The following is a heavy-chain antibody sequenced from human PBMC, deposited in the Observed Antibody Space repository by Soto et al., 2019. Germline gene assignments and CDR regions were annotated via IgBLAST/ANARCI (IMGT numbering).Heavy chain of an antibody. D-gene: IGHD2-2*01. J-gene: IGHJ5*02. CDR3: ARVPDR. V-gene: IGHV4-30-2*01. Sequence: QLHLQESGSGLVKPSQTLSLTCAVAGGSISGGGYSWSWIRQTPGKGLEWIGYIYHSGSTSYNRSIKSRVTISVDRSKNQFSLKLSSVTAADTAVYYCARVPDRWGQGTLVTVSS. CDR2: IYHSGST. CDR1: GGSISGGGYS.